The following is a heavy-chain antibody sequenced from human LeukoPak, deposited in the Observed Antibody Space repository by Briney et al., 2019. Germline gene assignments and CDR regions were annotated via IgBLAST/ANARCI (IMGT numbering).Heavy chain of an antibody. J-gene: IGHJ4*02. CDR3: VRDLSFGSLDF. Sequence: GGSLRLSCAASGFILSTHGMHWVRQAPGKGLEWVAGMWYDGSREDYADSVKGRFTISRDMSKNTLNLQMNSLRVEDTAMFYCVRDLSFGSLDFRGQGTLVTASS. CDR1: GFILSTHG. V-gene: IGHV3-33*01. D-gene: IGHD1-26*01. CDR2: MWYDGSRE.